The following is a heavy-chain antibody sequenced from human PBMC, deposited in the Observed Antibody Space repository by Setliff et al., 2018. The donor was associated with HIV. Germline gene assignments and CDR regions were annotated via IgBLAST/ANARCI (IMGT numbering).Heavy chain of an antibody. CDR3: ARDYSRYTWNYYFDF. CDR1: GFTFSNYW. D-gene: IGHD1-7*01. J-gene: IGHJ4*02. CDR2: IKQDGSEK. Sequence: GGSLRLSCAASGFTFSNYWMSWVRQAPGKGLEWVANIKQDGSEKYYVDSVKGRFTISRDNAKKSLYLQMNSLRAEDTALYYCARDYSRYTWNYYFDFWGQGTLVTVSS. V-gene: IGHV3-7*03.